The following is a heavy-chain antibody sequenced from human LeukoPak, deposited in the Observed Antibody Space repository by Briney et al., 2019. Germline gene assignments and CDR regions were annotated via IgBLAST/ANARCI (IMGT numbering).Heavy chain of an antibody. V-gene: IGHV4-39*01. CDR3: AGTLTDCGYAEESFDY. J-gene: IGHJ4*02. D-gene: IGHD5-12*01. CDR1: GGSISSSSYY. Sequence: PSETLSLTCTVSGGSISSSSYYWGWIPQPPGKGLVWIGSIYYSGSTYYNPSLKSRVIISVDTSKNQFSLKLSSVTAADTAVYYCAGTLTDCGYAEESFDYWGQGTLVTVSS. CDR2: IYYSGST.